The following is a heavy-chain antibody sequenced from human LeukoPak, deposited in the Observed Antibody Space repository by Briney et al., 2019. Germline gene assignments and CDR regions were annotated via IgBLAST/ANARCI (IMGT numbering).Heavy chain of an antibody. CDR3: AKDFRITMIVVVIMGLFDY. CDR2: ISGSGGST. D-gene: IGHD3-22*01. Sequence: PGGSLRLSCAASGLTFSSYAMSWVRQAPGKGLEWVSAISGSGGSTYYADSVKGRFTISRDNSKNTLYLQMNSLRAEDTAVYYCAKDFRITMIVVVIMGLFDYWGQGTLVTVSS. CDR1: GLTFSSYA. J-gene: IGHJ4*02. V-gene: IGHV3-23*01.